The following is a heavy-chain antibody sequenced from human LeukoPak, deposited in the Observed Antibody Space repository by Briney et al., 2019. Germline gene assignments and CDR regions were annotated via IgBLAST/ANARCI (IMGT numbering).Heavy chain of an antibody. Sequence: SETLSLTCTVSGGSVSNYYWSWIRQSPGKGLEWIGYIYYTETSYNPSLKSRVTISADTSKNQFSLKLYSVTAADTAMYYCYRNFWGSYRYNLDYWGQGILVTVSS. D-gene: IGHD3-16*02. J-gene: IGHJ4*02. CDR1: GGSVSNYY. CDR3: YRNFWGSYRYNLDY. CDR2: IYYTET. V-gene: IGHV4-59*02.